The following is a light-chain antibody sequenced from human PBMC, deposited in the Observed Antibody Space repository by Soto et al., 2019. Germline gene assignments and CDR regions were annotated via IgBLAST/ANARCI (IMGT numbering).Light chain of an antibody. CDR2: AAS. V-gene: IGKV3-15*01. Sequence: EIVMAQSPATLSVSPGERATLSCRASQSISNNLAWYQQKPGQAPRLLIYAASTRATGIPARFSGSGSGTQFTLTISSLQSEDFAIYYCQQYNNWPQLTFGGGTKVEIK. CDR3: QQYNNWPQLT. CDR1: QSISNN. J-gene: IGKJ4*01.